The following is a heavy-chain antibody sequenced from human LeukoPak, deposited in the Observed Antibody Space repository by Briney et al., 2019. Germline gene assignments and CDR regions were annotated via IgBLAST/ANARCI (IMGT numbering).Heavy chain of an antibody. CDR2: ISSSGSTI. D-gene: IGHD2-2*01. CDR1: GFTFSDYY. Sequence: GGSLRLSCAASGFTFSDYYMNWIRQAPGKGLEWVSYISSSGSTIYCADSVKGRFTISRDNAKNSLYLQMNSLRAEDTAVYYCARDAYCSTTSCKEYFDLWGRGTLVTVSS. J-gene: IGHJ2*01. V-gene: IGHV3-11*04. CDR3: ARDAYCSTTSCKEYFDL.